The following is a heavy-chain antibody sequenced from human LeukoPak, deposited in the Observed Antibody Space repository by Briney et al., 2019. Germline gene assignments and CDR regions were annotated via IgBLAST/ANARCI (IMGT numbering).Heavy chain of an antibody. CDR1: GFSLSTRGVC. J-gene: IGHJ4*02. CDR2: IAWDDDK. CDR3: ARTTSSTSFNFDY. D-gene: IGHD2-2*01. Sequence: SGPALVKPTQTLTLTCTFSGFSLSTRGVCVSWIRQPPGKALEWLARIAWDDDKYYSTSLKTRLTISKDTSKNQVVLTMTNMDPEDTATYYCARTTSSTSFNFDYWGQGTLVTVSS. V-gene: IGHV2-70*11.